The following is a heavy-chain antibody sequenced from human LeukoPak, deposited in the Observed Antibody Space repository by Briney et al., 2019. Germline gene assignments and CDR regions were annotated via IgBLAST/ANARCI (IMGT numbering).Heavy chain of an antibody. V-gene: IGHV4-39*07. D-gene: IGHD3-10*01. J-gene: IGHJ4*02. CDR2: IYYSGST. CDR1: GGSISSSSYY. Sequence: PSETLSLTCTVSGGSISSSSYYWGWIRQPPGKGLEWIGSIYYSGSTYYNPSPKSRVTISVDTSKNQFSLKLSSVTAADTAVYYCARDAPITMVRGGLPVSWGQGTLVTVSS. CDR3: ARDAPITMVRGGLPVS.